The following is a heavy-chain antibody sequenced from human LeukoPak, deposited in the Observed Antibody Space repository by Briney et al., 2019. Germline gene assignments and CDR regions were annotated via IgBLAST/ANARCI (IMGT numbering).Heavy chain of an antibody. V-gene: IGHV3-13*01. Sequence: GGSLRLSCAASGFTLSTYDMHWVRQVTGETLEWVSMIYEAGNTYYTGSVKGRFTISRENAKNSLYLQMHGLTAGDTAVYYCAREMSGSNDAFDIWGPGTMVTVSS. CDR1: GFTLSTYD. CDR3: AREMSGSNDAFDI. J-gene: IGHJ3*02. D-gene: IGHD3-10*01. CDR2: IYEAGNT.